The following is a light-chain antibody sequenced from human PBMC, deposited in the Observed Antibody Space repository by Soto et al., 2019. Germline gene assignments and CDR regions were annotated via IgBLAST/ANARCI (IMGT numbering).Light chain of an antibody. CDR3: QQRSDWPRT. V-gene: IGKV3-11*01. CDR1: QRIYGY. Sequence: EIMLTQSPGTLSLSPGERATLSCRSSQRIYGYLAWYQQRPGQAPRLVIYDASSSATGTPAMLSASGSGSDFTPNISSLEPEDLTVYYCQQRSDWPRTFGRGTKLEIK. J-gene: IGKJ2*01. CDR2: DAS.